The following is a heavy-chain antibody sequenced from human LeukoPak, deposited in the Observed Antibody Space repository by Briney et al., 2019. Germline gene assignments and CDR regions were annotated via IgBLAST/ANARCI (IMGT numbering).Heavy chain of an antibody. CDR1: GGSITNYY. CDR3: ARDAVTYDAFDI. CDR2: VFYSGST. J-gene: IGHJ3*02. V-gene: IGHV4-59*01. Sequence: SETLSLTCTVSGGSITNYYWNWIRQPPGKGLEWIGYVFYSGSTNYNPSLKSRVTISVDTSKNLFSLKLSSVTAADTAVYYCARDAVTYDAFDIWGQGTMVTVSS. D-gene: IGHD2-21*02.